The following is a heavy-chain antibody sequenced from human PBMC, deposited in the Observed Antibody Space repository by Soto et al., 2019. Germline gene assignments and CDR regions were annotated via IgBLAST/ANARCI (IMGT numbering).Heavy chain of an antibody. CDR2: INPSGGST. V-gene: IGHV1-46*01. D-gene: IGHD3-3*01. J-gene: IGHJ6*02. CDR3: ARDGLNDFASMDV. CDR1: GYTSTSYY. Sequence: ASVKVSCKASGYTSTSYYMHWVRQAPGQGLEWMGIINPSGGSTSYAQKFQGRVTMTRDTSTSTVYMELSSLRSEDTAVYYCARDGLNDFASMDVWGQGTTVTVS.